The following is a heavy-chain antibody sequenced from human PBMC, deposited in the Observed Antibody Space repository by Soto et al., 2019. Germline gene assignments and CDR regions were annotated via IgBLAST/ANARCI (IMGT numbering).Heavy chain of an antibody. Sequence: ASVKVSCKASGYTFAHYGISWVRQAPGQGLEWMGWISGNNGATNYAPKMQGRVTMTIDTSTDTAYMDLRSLTSDDTAVYFCARDPTYFRVLGNWFDSWGQVTLVTVSS. D-gene: IGHD2-2*01. J-gene: IGHJ5*01. CDR1: GYTFAHYG. CDR2: ISGNNGAT. CDR3: ARDPTYFRVLGNWFDS. V-gene: IGHV1-18*04.